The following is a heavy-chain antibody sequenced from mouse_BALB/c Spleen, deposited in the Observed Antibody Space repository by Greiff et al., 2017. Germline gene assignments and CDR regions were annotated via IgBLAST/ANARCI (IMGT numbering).Heavy chain of an antibody. J-gene: IGHJ2*01. Sequence: VKVVESGPDLVAPSQSLSITCTVSGFSLTSYGVHWVRQPPGKGLEWLVVIWSDGSTTYNSALKSRLSISKDNSKSQVFLKMNSLQTDDTAMYYCARHRGVYFDYWGQGTTLTVSS. V-gene: IGHV2-6-2*01. CDR3: ARHRGVYFDY. CDR1: GFSLTSYG. CDR2: IWSDGST.